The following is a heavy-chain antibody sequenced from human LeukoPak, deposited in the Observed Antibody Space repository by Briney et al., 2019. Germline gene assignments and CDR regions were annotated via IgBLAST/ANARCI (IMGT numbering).Heavy chain of an antibody. V-gene: IGHV4-59*01. J-gene: IGHJ6*02. CDR3: ARSRLTTVASYYYYAMDV. CDR1: GGSISSYY. CDR2: IYYIGNT. D-gene: IGHD4-23*01. Sequence: ETLSLTCTVSGGSISSYYWSWIRQPPGKGLEWIGFIYYIGNTNYKSSLESRVTISVDTSKNQFSLKVSSVTAADTAVYYCARSRLTTVASYYYYAMDVWGQGTTVTVSS.